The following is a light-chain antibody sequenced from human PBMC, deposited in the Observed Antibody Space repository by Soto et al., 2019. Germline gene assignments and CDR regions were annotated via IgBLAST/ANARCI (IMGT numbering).Light chain of an antibody. CDR2: RAS. J-gene: IGKJ4*01. CDR1: QSINSN. V-gene: IGKV3-15*01. CDR3: QQYNNWPRAT. Sequence: IVMTQSPATLSVSPGERATLSCRASQSINSNLAWYQQKPGQAPRLLMFRASIRATGFPARFSGSGSGTEFNITISSLQSEDSAIYYCQQYNNWPRATFGGGTKMDIK.